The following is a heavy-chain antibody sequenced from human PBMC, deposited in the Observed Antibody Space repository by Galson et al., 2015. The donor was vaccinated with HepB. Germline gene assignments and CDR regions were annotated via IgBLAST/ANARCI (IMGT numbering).Heavy chain of an antibody. CDR3: NLRGYYDSSGYYGSV. D-gene: IGHD3-22*01. Sequence: SLRLSCAASGFTFSNAWMSWVRQAPGKGLEWVGRIKSKTDGGTTDYAAPVKGRFTISRDDSKNTLYLQMNSLKTEDTAVYYCNLRGYYDSSGYYGSVWGQGTLVTVSS. J-gene: IGHJ4*02. CDR2: IKSKTDGGTT. V-gene: IGHV3-15*01. CDR1: GFTFSNAW.